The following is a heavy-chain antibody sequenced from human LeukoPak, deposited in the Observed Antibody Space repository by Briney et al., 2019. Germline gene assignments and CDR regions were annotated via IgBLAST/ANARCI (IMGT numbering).Heavy chain of an antibody. D-gene: IGHD3-10*01. Sequence: GGSLRLSCAASGFTFSSYSMNWVRQAPGKGLEWVSYISSSSSTIHYADSVKGRFTISRDNAKNSLYLQMNSLRAEDTAVYYCARGRYGSGRPWFDPWGQGTLVTVSS. CDR2: ISSSSSTI. J-gene: IGHJ5*02. V-gene: IGHV3-48*01. CDR3: ARGRYGSGRPWFDP. CDR1: GFTFSSYS.